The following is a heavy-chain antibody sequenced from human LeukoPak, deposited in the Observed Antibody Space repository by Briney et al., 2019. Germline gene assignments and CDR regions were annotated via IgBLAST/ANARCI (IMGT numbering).Heavy chain of an antibody. V-gene: IGHV4-34*01. CDR1: GGSFSGYY. Sequence: SETLSLTCAVYGGSFSGYYWSWIRQPPGEGLEWIGEINHSGSTNYNPSLKSRVTISVDTSKNQFSLKLSSVTAADTAVYYCARGRGSIVLMVYAGKYGMDVWGQGTTVTVSS. CDR3: ARGRGSIVLMVYAGKYGMDV. D-gene: IGHD2-8*01. J-gene: IGHJ6*02. CDR2: INHSGST.